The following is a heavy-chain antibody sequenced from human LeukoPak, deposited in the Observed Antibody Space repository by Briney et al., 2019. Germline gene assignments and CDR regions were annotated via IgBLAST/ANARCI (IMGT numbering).Heavy chain of an antibody. V-gene: IGHV1-2*02. CDR3: ASETVTTYYYYYYMDV. J-gene: IGHJ6*03. CDR2: INPNSGGT. D-gene: IGHD4-17*01. Sequence: ASVKVSCKASGYTFTGYYMHWVRQAPGQGLEWMGWINPNSGGTNYAQKFQGRVTITTDESTSTAYMELSSLRSEDTAVYYCASETVTTYYYYYYMDVWGKGTTVTVSS. CDR1: GYTFTGYY.